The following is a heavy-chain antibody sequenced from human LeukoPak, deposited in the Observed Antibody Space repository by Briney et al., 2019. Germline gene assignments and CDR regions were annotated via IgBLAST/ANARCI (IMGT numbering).Heavy chain of an antibody. CDR2: IYYSGST. Sequence: SETLSLTCTVSGGSNSSSSYYWDWIRQPPGKGLEWIGNIYYSGSTYYNPSLKSRVTISVDTSKNQFSLKLSSVTAADTAVYYCAASYFDYWGQGTLVTVSS. J-gene: IGHJ4*02. CDR3: AASYFDY. CDR1: GGSNSSSSYY. V-gene: IGHV4-39*07.